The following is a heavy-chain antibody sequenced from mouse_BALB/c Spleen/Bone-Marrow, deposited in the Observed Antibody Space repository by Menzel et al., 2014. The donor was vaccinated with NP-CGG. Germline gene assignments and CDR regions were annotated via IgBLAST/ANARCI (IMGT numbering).Heavy chain of an antibody. CDR3: ARHAYYDQTEVSFVY. CDR2: ISGGGSYT. V-gene: IGHV5-9-2*01. J-gene: IGHJ3*01. CDR1: GFSFNSYG. Sequence: EVKLVESGGGLVKSGGSLKLSCAASGFSFNSYGMSWVRQTPGKRLAWVATISGGGSYTFYPDSVKGRFTISRDNAKNNLYLQLSSLMSEDTALYYGARHAYYDQTEVSFVYWGQGTLVTVSA. D-gene: IGHD2-4*01.